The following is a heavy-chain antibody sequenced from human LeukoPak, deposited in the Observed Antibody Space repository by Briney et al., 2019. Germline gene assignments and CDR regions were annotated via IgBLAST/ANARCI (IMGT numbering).Heavy chain of an antibody. CDR3: ARDLSGGVGPYY. CDR2: IYYSGST. CDR1: GGSISSSSYY. Sequence: SETLSLTCTVSGGSISSSSYYWGWIRQPPGKGLEWIGSIYYSGSTYYNPSLKSRVTISVDTSKNQFSLKLSSVTAADTAVYYCARDLSGGVGPYYWGQGILVTVSS. D-gene: IGHD1-26*01. V-gene: IGHV4-39*02. J-gene: IGHJ4*02.